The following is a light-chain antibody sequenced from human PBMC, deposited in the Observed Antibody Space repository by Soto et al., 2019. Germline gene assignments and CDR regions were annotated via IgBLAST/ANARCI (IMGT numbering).Light chain of an antibody. V-gene: IGKV1D-12*01. J-gene: IGKJ3*01. CDR2: DVS. Sequence: DVQMTQSPSSVSASVGDRVTLTCRASEGIGNWLAWYQQKPGKAPYLLIYDVSILPSGVPSRFSGSRSWTDFTLTISGLQPEDFATYYCQQANTFPPTFGPGTKVDFK. CDR1: EGIGNW. CDR3: QQANTFPPT.